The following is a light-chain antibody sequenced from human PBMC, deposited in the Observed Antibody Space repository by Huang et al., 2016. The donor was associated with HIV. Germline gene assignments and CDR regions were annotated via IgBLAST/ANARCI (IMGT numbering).Light chain of an antibody. J-gene: IGKJ2*01. CDR3: QQPGS. CDR2: DTS. V-gene: IGKV3-11*01. CDR1: QSVGGY. Sequence: EIVLTQSPATLSLSPGERATLSCRASQSVGGYLAWYQQKPGQAPRLLIYDTSTRATGIPARFSGSGSETDFTLTSSSLEPEDIAVYYCQQPGSFGQGTKVDIK.